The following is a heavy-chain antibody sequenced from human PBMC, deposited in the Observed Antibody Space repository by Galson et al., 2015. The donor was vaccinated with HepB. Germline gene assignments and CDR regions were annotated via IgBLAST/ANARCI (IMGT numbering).Heavy chain of an antibody. Sequence: TLSLTCTVSGGSISSGGYYWSWIRQHPGKGLEWIGYIYYSGSTYYNPSLESRVTISVDTSKNQFSLKLTSVTATETAVYYCARGSTSLFYYDSSGYLDYWGQGTLVTVSS. CDR2: IYYSGST. J-gene: IGHJ4*02. CDR1: GGSISSGGYY. CDR3: ARGSTSLFYYDSSGYLDY. D-gene: IGHD3-22*01. V-gene: IGHV4-31*03.